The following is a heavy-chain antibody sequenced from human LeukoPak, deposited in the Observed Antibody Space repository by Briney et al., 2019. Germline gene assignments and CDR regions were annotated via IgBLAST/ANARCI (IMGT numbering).Heavy chain of an antibody. J-gene: IGHJ4*02. D-gene: IGHD5-12*01. Sequence: TSETLSLTCAVYGGSFSGYYWSWIRQPPGKGLEWIGEINHSGSTNYNPSLKSRVTISVDTSKNQFSLKLSSVTAADTAVYYCARGQGYSGYDLDYWGQGTLVTVSS. CDR1: GGSFSGYY. CDR3: ARGQGYSGYDLDY. CDR2: INHSGST. V-gene: IGHV4-34*01.